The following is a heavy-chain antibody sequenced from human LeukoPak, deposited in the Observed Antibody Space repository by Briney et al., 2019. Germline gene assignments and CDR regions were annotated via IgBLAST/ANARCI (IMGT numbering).Heavy chain of an antibody. CDR1: GFTFSSYG. D-gene: IGHD3-10*01. CDR2: IRYDGSNK. J-gene: IGHJ4*02. CDR3: ARDPRVRRKGTFDS. V-gene: IGHV3-30*02. Sequence: GGSLRLSCAASGFTFSSYGMHWVRQAPGKGLEWVAFIRYDGSNKYYADSVKGRFTISRDNSKNTVHLQMNSLRAEDTAVYYCARDPRVRRKGTFDSWGQGTLLTVSS.